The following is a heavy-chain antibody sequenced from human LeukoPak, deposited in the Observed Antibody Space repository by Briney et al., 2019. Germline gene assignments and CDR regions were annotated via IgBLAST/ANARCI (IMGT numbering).Heavy chain of an antibody. J-gene: IGHJ4*02. CDR3: ASRLWSGEYYFDY. D-gene: IGHD3-10*01. CDR1: GGSISSSNW. CDR2: IYHSGST. V-gene: IGHV4-4*02. Sequence: SETLSLTCAVSGGSISSSNWWSWVRQPPGKGLEWIGEIYHSGSTNYNPSLKSRVTISVDKSKNQFSLKLSSVTAADTAVYYCASRLWSGEYYFDYWGQGTLVTVSS.